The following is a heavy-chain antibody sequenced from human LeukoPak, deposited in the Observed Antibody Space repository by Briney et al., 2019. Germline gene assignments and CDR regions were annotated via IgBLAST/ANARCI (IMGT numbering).Heavy chain of an antibody. J-gene: IGHJ5*02. CDR3: ARGQGA. Sequence: GGSLRLSCAASGFTFSSYSMNWVRQAPGKGLEWVSVIYIGGGTYYAASVKGRFTISRDNSKNTLFLQMNSLRADDTAMYYCARGQGAWGQGTLVTVSS. CDR1: GFTFSSYS. CDR2: IYIGGGT. V-gene: IGHV3-53*01.